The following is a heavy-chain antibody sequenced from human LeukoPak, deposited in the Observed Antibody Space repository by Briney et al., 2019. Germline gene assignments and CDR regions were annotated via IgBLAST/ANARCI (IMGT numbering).Heavy chain of an antibody. D-gene: IGHD3-10*01. CDR1: GYSFTSYW. V-gene: IGHV5-51*01. Sequence: GESLKISCKGSGYSFTSYWIGWVRQMPGKGLEWMGIIYPGDSDTRYSPSFQGQVTISADKSISTAYLQWSSLKASDTAMYYCARRYYGSASYYNWFDPWGQGTLVTVSS. J-gene: IGHJ5*02. CDR2: IYPGDSDT. CDR3: ARRYYGSASYYNWFDP.